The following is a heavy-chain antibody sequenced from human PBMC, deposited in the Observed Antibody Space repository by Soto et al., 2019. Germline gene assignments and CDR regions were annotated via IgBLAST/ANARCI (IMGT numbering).Heavy chain of an antibody. V-gene: IGHV4-39*01. Sequence: SETLSLTCTVSGGSISISSYYWCWIRQPPGKGLEWIGSIYYSGSTYYNPSLKSRVTISVDTSKNQFSLKLSSVTAADTAVYYCASHGSLNYYYGMDVWGQGTTVTVSS. CDR1: GGSISISSYY. CDR3: ASHGSLNYYYGMDV. D-gene: IGHD3-10*01. CDR2: IYYSGST. J-gene: IGHJ6*02.